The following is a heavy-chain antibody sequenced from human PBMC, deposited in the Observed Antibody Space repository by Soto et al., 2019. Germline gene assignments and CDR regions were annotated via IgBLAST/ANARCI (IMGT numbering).Heavy chain of an antibody. CDR1: GGSISSSSYY. CDR3: ARRVPVVAATLSFHFDY. J-gene: IGHJ4*02. D-gene: IGHD2-15*01. Sequence: QLQLQESGPGLVKPSETLSLTCTVSGGSISSSSYYWGWIRQPPGKGLEWIGSIYYSGSNYYNPSLKSRVTISVDTSKNQFSLKLSPVTAPDTAVYYCARRVPVVAATLSFHFDYWGQGTLVTGSS. V-gene: IGHV4-39*01. CDR2: IYYSGSN.